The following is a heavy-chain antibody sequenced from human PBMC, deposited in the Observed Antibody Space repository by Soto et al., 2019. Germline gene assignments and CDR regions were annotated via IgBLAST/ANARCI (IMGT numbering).Heavy chain of an antibody. V-gene: IGHV3-33*01. J-gene: IGHJ4*02. Sequence: QVQLVESGGGVVPPGRSLRLSCAASGFTFRSYGMHWVRQARGKGLEWVAGIWYDGTVKNYADSVKGRFSISRDNSQNTVYLQMNTLRAEDTAVYYCARADCGGQCACDFWGQGTLVSVSS. CDR3: ARADCGGQCACDF. D-gene: IGHD2-21*01. CDR2: IWYDGTVK. CDR1: GFTFRSYG.